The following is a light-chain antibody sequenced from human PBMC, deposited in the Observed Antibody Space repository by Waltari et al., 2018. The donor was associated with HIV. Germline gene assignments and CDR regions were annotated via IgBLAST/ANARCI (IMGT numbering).Light chain of an antibody. CDR1: SSNVGGYKY. CDR2: DVS. J-gene: IGLJ3*02. V-gene: IGLV2-14*03. Sequence: QSALTPPASVSGSPGQSITLSCTGTSSNVGGYKYFPWYQRYPGKAPKLMIYDVSKRPSGISNRFSGSKSGNTASLTLSGLQAEDEADYYCSAQTGSTTLVFGGGTTLTVL. CDR3: SAQTGSTTLV.